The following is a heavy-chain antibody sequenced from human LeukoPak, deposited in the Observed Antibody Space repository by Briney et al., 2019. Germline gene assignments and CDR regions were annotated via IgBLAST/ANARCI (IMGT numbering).Heavy chain of an antibody. CDR1: GFTFSSYW. Sequence: PGGSLRLSCAASGFTFSSYWMHWVRQAPGKGLEWVSSISISSNYIYYTDSVKGRCTISRDNAKNSLYLQMNSLRAEDTAVYYCARGKWEPLDYWGQGTLVTVSS. D-gene: IGHD1-26*01. J-gene: IGHJ4*02. CDR2: ISISSNYI. V-gene: IGHV3-21*01. CDR3: ARGKWEPLDY.